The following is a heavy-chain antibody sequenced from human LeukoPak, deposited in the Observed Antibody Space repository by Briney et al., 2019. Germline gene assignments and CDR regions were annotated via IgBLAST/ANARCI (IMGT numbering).Heavy chain of an antibody. D-gene: IGHD3-22*01. CDR1: GGTFSSYA. CDR2: IIPIFGTA. V-gene: IGHV1-69*13. CDR3: ARSPGYYYDSSGYYPYYYYMDV. J-gene: IGHJ6*03. Sequence: SVKVSCKASGGTFSSYAISWVRQAPGQGLEWMGGIIPIFGTANYAQKFQGRVTITADESTSTAYMELSSLRSEDTAVYYCARSPGYYYDSSGYYPYYYYMDVWGKGTTVTISS.